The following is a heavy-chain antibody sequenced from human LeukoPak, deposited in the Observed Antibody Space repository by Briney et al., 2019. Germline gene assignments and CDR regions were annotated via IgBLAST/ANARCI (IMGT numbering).Heavy chain of an antibody. V-gene: IGHV3-21*01. Sequence: PGGSLRLSCAASGFTFSSYSMNWVRQAPGKGLEWVSSISSSSSYIYYADSVKGRFTISRDNAKNSLYLQMNSLRAEDTAVYYCARGLYGSGSYYWFDPWGQGTLVTVSS. CDR3: ARGLYGSGSYYWFDP. D-gene: IGHD3-10*01. J-gene: IGHJ5*02. CDR2: ISSSSSYI. CDR1: GFTFSSYS.